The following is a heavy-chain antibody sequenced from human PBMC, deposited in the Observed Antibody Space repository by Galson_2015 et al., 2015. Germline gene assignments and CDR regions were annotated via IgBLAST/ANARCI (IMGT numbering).Heavy chain of an antibody. CDR2: ISGSGAGT. Sequence: SLRLSCAASGFSLSTYGMSWVRQAPGKGLEWVSHISGSGAGTFYADAVKGRFTIFRDNSKNTLYLQMNTLRAEDTAVYYCTKGETVLGYAMDVWGQGTTVSVSS. CDR1: GFSLSTYG. V-gene: IGHV3-23*01. J-gene: IGHJ6*02. CDR3: TKGETVLGYAMDV. D-gene: IGHD1-26*01.